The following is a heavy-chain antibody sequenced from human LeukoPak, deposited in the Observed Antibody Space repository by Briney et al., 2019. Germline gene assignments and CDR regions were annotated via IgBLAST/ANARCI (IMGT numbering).Heavy chain of an antibody. J-gene: IGHJ4*02. CDR1: GYRFTDYW. V-gene: IGHV5-51*01. CDR3: ARHEGGGSASYFPFCY. Sequence: GESLKISCKASGYRFTDYWIGWVRQMPGKGLEWMGIVFPGDSETRNNPSFQGQVTISVDKSISTAYLQWSSLKTSDTATYYCARHEGGGSASYFPFCYWGQGAMVTVSS. D-gene: IGHD3-10*01. CDR2: VFPGDSET.